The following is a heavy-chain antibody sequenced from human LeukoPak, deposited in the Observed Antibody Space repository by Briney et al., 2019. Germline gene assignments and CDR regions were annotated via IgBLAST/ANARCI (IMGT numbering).Heavy chain of an antibody. D-gene: IGHD2-2*01. CDR2: ISYDGSNK. Sequence: PGGSLRLSCAASGFTFSSYGMHWVRQAPGKGLEWVAFISYDGSNKYYADSVKGRFTISRDNSKNTLYLQMNSLRAEDTAVYYCAKVLGYCSSTSCYGMDVWGQGTTVTVSS. CDR3: AKVLGYCSSTSCYGMDV. J-gene: IGHJ6*02. V-gene: IGHV3-30*18. CDR1: GFTFSSYG.